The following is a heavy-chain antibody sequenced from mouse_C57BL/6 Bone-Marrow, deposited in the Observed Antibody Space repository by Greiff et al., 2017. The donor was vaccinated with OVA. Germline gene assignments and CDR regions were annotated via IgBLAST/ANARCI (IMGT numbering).Heavy chain of an antibody. J-gene: IGHJ4*01. V-gene: IGHV1-80*01. Sequence: QVQLQQSGAELVKPGASVKISCKASGYAFSSYWMHWVKQRPGQGLEWIGQIYPGDGDTNYNGKFKGKATLTADKSSSTAYMQLSSLTSEDSAVYYCARKGSVGYAMDDWGQETSVTVSS. CDR3: ARKGSVGYAMDD. CDR2: IYPGDGDT. CDR1: GYAFSSYW. D-gene: IGHD3-3*01.